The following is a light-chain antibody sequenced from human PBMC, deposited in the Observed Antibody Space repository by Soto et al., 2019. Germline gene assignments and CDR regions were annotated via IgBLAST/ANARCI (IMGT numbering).Light chain of an antibody. J-gene: IGLJ1*01. V-gene: IGLV2-14*01. CDR2: DVS. Sequence: QSVLTQPASVSGSPGQSITISCTGTSSDVGGYNYVSWYQQHPGKAPKLMIYDVSNRPSGVSNRFSGSKSGNTASLTISGFQAEDEADYYCSAYTSSSSYVFGTGNKLT. CDR3: SAYTSSSSYV. CDR1: SSDVGGYNY.